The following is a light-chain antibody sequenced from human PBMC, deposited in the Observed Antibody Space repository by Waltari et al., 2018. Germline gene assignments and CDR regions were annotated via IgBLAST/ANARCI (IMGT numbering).Light chain of an antibody. CDR3: SPYAGSVV. V-gene: IGLV2-23*02. J-gene: IGLJ3*02. CDR1: SSDIGSYNV. CDR2: GVN. Sequence: QSALTQPASVSGSRGQSITISCTGSSSDIGSYNVVSWYQHHPGKAPKLLIYGVNNRPSGVSNRFSGSKSGNTASLTISGLQAEDEADYYCSPYAGSVVFGGGTKLTVL.